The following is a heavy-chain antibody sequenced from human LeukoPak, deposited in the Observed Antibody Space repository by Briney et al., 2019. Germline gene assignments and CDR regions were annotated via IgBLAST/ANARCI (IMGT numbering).Heavy chain of an antibody. CDR2: ISGGGGST. CDR3: AKDHSGSGSYIFDWFDP. CDR1: GFTFSSYA. D-gene: IGHD3-10*01. J-gene: IGHJ5*02. V-gene: IGHV3-23*01. Sequence: PGGSLRLSCAASGFTFSSYAMSWVRQAPGKGLEWVSAISGGGGSTYYADSVKGRFTISRDNSKNTLYLQMNSLRAEDTAVYYCAKDHSGSGSYIFDWFDPWGQGTLVTVSS.